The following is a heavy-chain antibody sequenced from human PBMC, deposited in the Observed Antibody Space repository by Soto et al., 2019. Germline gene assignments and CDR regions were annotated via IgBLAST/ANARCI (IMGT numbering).Heavy chain of an antibody. V-gene: IGHV5-51*01. CDR1: GYTFTTYW. J-gene: IGHJ4*02. Sequence: PGESLKISCKASGYTFTTYWIGWVRQMPGKGLEWVGFIYPGDSDVRYSPSFEGQVTISVDTSINTAYLRWNSLKASDTAIYYCARQPDYNILTSYLYYFDYWGQGTLVTVSS. CDR2: IYPGDSDV. CDR3: ARQPDYNILTSYLYYFDY. D-gene: IGHD3-9*01.